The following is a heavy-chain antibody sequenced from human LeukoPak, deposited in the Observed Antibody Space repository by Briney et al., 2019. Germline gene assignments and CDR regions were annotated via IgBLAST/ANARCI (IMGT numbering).Heavy chain of an antibody. V-gene: IGHV3-30*02. D-gene: IGHD6-13*01. Sequence: PGGSLRLSCAGSGFTFSCYCINWVRQAPGKGLGWVAFIRYDGSNKYYADSVKGRFTISRDNSKNTLYLQMNSLRAEDTAVYYCAKDRLPAAAGDFDYWGQGTLVTVSS. J-gene: IGHJ4*02. CDR3: AKDRLPAAAGDFDY. CDR1: GFTFSCYC. CDR2: IRYDGSNK.